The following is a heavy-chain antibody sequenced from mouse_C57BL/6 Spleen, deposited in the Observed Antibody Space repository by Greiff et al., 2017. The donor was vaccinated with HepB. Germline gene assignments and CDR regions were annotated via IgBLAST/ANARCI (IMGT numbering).Heavy chain of an antibody. CDR1: GYSITSGYY. D-gene: IGHD1-1*01. CDR3: ARGDYYGSSYDGYYAMDY. J-gene: IGHJ4*01. CDR2: ISYDGSN. V-gene: IGHV3-6*01. Sequence: EVQLQESGPGLVKPSQSLSLTCSVTGYSITSGYYWNWIRQFPGNKLEWMGYISYDGSNNYNPSLKNRISITRDTSKNQFFLKLNSVTTEDTATYYCARGDYYGSSYDGYYAMDYWGQGTSVTVSS.